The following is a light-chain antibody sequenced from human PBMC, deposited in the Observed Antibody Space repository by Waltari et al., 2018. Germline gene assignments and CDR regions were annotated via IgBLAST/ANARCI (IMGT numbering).Light chain of an antibody. V-gene: IGLV3-25*03. J-gene: IGLJ3*02. CDR3: QSADTSATLVV. Sequence: QQKPGQAPGLVIDKGTERPTGIPERFSGSTSGTIVTLTISGVQAEDEADYYCQSADTSATLVVFGGGTKLTV. CDR2: KGT.